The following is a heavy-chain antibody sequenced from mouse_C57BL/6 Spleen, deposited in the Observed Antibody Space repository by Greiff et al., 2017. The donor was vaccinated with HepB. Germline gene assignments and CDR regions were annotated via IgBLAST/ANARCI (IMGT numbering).Heavy chain of an antibody. D-gene: IGHD2-5*01. CDR1: GYAFSSSW. Sequence: VQLQQSGPELVKPGASVKISCKASGYAFSSSWMNWVKQRPGKGLEWIGRIYPGDGDTNYNGKFKGKATLTADKSSSTAYMQLSSLTSEDSAVYFCARWDYSNPWFAHWGQGTLVTVSA. CDR2: IYPGDGDT. J-gene: IGHJ3*01. V-gene: IGHV1-82*01. CDR3: ARWDYSNPWFAH.